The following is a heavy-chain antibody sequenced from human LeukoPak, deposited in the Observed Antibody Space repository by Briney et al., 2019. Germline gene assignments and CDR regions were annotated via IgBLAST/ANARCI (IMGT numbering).Heavy chain of an antibody. CDR3: AIMTVDTAMVFDY. CDR2: ISGSGGST. D-gene: IGHD5-18*01. Sequence: GGSLRLSCAASGFTFSSYAMSWVRQAPGKGLEWVSAISGSGGSTYYADSVKGRFIISRDNSKNTLYLQMNSLRAEDTAVYYCAIMTVDTAMVFDYWGQGTLVTVSS. CDR1: GFTFSSYA. V-gene: IGHV3-23*01. J-gene: IGHJ4*02.